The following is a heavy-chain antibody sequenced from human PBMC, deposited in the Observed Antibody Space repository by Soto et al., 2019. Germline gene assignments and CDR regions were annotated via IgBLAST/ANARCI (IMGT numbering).Heavy chain of an antibody. CDR1: GFTFSTYG. CDR2: ISYDGSNK. D-gene: IGHD6-19*01. CDR3: AQAHSSGWYRVVDY. J-gene: IGHJ4*02. Sequence: PGGSLRLSCAASGFTFSTYGMHWVRQAPGKGLEWVAVISYDGSNKFFEDSVKGRFTISRDNSKNTLYLQMNSLRAEDTAVYYCAQAHSSGWYRVVDYWGQGTLVTVSS. V-gene: IGHV3-30*18.